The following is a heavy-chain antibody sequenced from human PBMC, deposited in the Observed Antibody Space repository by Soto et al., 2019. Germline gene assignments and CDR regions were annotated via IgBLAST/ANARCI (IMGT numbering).Heavy chain of an antibody. CDR2: ISYDGSNK. CDR1: GFTFSSYG. D-gene: IGHD6-19*01. CDR3: AKDGIAVDIMGPNYYYYYGMDV. Sequence: QVQLVESGGGVVQPGRSLRLSCAASGFTFSSYGMHWVRQAPGKGLEWVAVISYDGSNKYYADSVKGRFTISRDNSKNXLYLQMNSLRAEDTAVYYCAKDGIAVDIMGPNYYYYYGMDVWGQGTTVTVSS. J-gene: IGHJ6*02. V-gene: IGHV3-30*18.